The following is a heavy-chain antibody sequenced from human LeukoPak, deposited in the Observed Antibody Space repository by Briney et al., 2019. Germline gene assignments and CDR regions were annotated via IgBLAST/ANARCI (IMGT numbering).Heavy chain of an antibody. CDR3: IRETHVGLHLEY. Sequence: GGSLRLSCVASGFTFTTYWMDWVRQVPGKGLVWVARINTDGRVTTYADSVKGRFTVSRDNAENTLYLQMNNLRPEDTAVYYCIRETHVGLHLEYWGQGTLATVSA. V-gene: IGHV3-74*01. J-gene: IGHJ4*02. CDR1: GFTFTTYW. D-gene: IGHD3-10*02. CDR2: INTDGRVT.